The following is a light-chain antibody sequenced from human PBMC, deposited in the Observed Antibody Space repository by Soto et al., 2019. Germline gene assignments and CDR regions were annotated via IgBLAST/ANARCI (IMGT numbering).Light chain of an antibody. CDR1: QSMSSSY. CDR3: HQYVSSPPVWA. CDR2: ATS. J-gene: IGKJ1*01. V-gene: IGKV3-20*01. Sequence: EIVLTQSPGTLSLSPGERATLSCRTSQSMSSSYLAWSQQKPGQAPRLLISATSSRATGVPDRFSGSGSGTDFTLTISRLEPEDSAVYYCHQYVSSPPVWAFGQGTKVEIK.